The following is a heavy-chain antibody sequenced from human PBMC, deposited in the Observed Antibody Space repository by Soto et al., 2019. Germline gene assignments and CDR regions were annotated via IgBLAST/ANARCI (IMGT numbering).Heavy chain of an antibody. Sequence: ASVKVSCKASGYTFTGYYMHWVRQAPGQGLEWMGWINPNSGGTNYAQKFQGWVTMTRDTSISTAYMELSRLRSDDTAVYYCARSAPTKSWTVTTDPYYYYGMDVWGQGTTVTVSS. CDR2: INPNSGGT. CDR3: ARSAPTKSWTVTTDPYYYYGMDV. CDR1: GYTFTGYY. V-gene: IGHV1-2*04. D-gene: IGHD4-4*01. J-gene: IGHJ6*02.